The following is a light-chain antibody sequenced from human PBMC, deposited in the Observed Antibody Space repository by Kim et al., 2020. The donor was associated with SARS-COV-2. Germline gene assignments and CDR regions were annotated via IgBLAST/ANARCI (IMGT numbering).Light chain of an antibody. J-gene: IGKJ2*01. V-gene: IGKV3-11*01. CDR3: QQRSNWPPWMYT. Sequence: EIVLTQSPATLSLSPGERATLSCRASQSVSSYLAWYQQKPGQAPRLLIYDASNRATGIPARFSGSGSGTDFTLTISSLEPEDFAVYYCQQRSNWPPWMYTFGQGTKLEI. CDR2: DAS. CDR1: QSVSSY.